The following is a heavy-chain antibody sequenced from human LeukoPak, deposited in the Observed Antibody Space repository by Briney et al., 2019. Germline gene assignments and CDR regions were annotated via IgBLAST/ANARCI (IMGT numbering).Heavy chain of an antibody. V-gene: IGHV2-5*02. CDR2: IYWDDDK. J-gene: IGHJ4*02. D-gene: IGHD6-6*01. CDR3: AHRRVASSSFLYDY. CDR1: GFSLSTTGVG. Sequence: SGPTLVKTTQTLTLTCTFSGFSLSTTGVGVGWIRQPPGKALEWLALIYWDDDKRYSPSLKSRLTITKDTSKNLVVLTMTNMDPVDTATYYCAHRRVASSSFLYDYWGRGTLVTVSS.